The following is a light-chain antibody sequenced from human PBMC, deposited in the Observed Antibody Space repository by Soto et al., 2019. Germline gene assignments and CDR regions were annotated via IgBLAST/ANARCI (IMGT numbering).Light chain of an antibody. CDR3: CSNAGRPDV. J-gene: IGLJ1*01. CDR1: SRDIGGYNY. V-gene: IGLV2-11*01. CDR2: DVD. Sequence: QSVLTQPRSVSGSPGQSVAISCTGTSRDIGGYNYVSWYQQHPGKAPKVMIYDVDKRPSGVPDRFSGSKSGNTASLTISDLQTEDEADYYCCSNAGRPDVFGTGTKVTVL.